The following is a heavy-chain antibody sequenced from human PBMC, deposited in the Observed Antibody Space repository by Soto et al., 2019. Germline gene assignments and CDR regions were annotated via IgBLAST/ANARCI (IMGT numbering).Heavy chain of an antibody. CDR3: ASFISEGSLYGMDV. D-gene: IGHD3-16*02. V-gene: IGHV1-69*13. CDR1: GGTFSSYA. Sequence: ASVKVSCKASGGTFSSYAISWVRQAPGQGLEWMGGIIPIFGTANYAQKFQGRVTITADESTSTAYMELSSLRSEDTAVYYCASFISEGSLYGMDVWGQGTTVTVSS. CDR2: IIPIFGTA. J-gene: IGHJ6*02.